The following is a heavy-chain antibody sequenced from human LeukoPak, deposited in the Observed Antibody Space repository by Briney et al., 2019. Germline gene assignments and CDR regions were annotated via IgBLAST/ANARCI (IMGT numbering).Heavy chain of an antibody. Sequence: SETLSLTCTVSGGSISSYYWSWIRQPPGKGLEWIGYIYYSGSTNYNPPLKSRVTISVGTSKNQFSLKLSSVTAADTAVYYCARDGTSGSHDYWGQGTLVTVSS. CDR1: GGSISSYY. CDR2: IYYSGST. CDR3: ARDGTSGSHDY. V-gene: IGHV4-59*01. D-gene: IGHD1-26*01. J-gene: IGHJ4*02.